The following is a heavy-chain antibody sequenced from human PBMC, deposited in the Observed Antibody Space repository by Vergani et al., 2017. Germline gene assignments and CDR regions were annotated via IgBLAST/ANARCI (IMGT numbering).Heavy chain of an antibody. CDR2: INHSGST. Sequence: VQLQQWGAGLLKPSETLSLTCAVYGGSFSDYYWSWIRQPPGKGLEWIGEINHSGSTNHNLSLKSRVTISVDTSKNQFSLRLSSVTAADTAVYYCARVLRGFDPWGQGTLVTVSS. V-gene: IGHV4-34*01. CDR1: GGSFSDYY. J-gene: IGHJ5*02. CDR3: ARVLRGFDP.